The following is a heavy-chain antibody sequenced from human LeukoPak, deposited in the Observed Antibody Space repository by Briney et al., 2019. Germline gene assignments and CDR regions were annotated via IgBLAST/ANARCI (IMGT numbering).Heavy chain of an antibody. CDR3: ARDYLYDSSGYYDGY. CDR2: ISSSGSTI. D-gene: IGHD3-22*01. J-gene: IGHJ4*02. Sequence: PGGSLRLSCAASGFTFSDYYMSWIRQATGKGLEWVSYISSSGSTIYYADSVKGRFTISRDNAKNSLYLQMNSLRAEDTAVYYCARDYLYDSSGYYDGYWGQGTLVTVSS. V-gene: IGHV3-11*04. CDR1: GFTFSDYY.